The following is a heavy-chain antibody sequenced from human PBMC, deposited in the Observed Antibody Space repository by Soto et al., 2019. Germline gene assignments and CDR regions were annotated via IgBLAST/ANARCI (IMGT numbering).Heavy chain of an antibody. V-gene: IGHV3-23*01. D-gene: IGHD3-10*01. CDR3: AKDSRRGVRVYYYMDV. Sequence: GGSLRLSCAASGFTFSSYAMSWVRQAPGKGLEWVSAISGSGGSTYYADSVKGRFTISRDNSKNTLYLQMNSLRAEDTAVYYCAKDSRRGVRVYYYMDVWGKGTTVTVSS. J-gene: IGHJ6*03. CDR1: GFTFSSYA. CDR2: ISGSGGST.